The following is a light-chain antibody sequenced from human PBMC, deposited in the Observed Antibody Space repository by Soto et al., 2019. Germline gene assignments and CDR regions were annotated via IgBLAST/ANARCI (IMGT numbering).Light chain of an antibody. CDR2: DAS. J-gene: IGKJ3*01. CDR1: QSVSTS. CDR3: QHRYNWPFT. Sequence: EIVLTQSPATLSLSPGERATLSCRTSQSVSTSLAWYQQKPGQAPRLLIYDASNMATGIPARFSGSGSGTDFTLTFSSLEPEDFAVYYCQHRYNWPFTFGPGTKVDIK. V-gene: IGKV3-11*01.